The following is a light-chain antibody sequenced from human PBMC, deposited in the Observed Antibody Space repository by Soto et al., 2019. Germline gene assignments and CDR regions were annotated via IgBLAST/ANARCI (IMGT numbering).Light chain of an antibody. J-gene: IGKJ1*01. V-gene: IGKV3-20*01. CDR2: GAS. CDR1: QSVSSSC. Sequence: EIVLTQSPGTLSLSPVERATLSCMASQSVSSSCLAWYQQKPGQAPRLLISGASSRATGIPDRFSGSGSGTDFTLTISRLEPEDFAVYYCHQYGSSPWTFGQGTKVDIK. CDR3: HQYGSSPWT.